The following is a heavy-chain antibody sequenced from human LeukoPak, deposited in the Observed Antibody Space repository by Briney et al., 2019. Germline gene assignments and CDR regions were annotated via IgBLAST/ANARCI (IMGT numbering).Heavy chain of an antibody. J-gene: IGHJ4*02. D-gene: IGHD6-19*01. V-gene: IGHV3-23*01. CDR3: AKGGYLAVAGINY. Sequence: GGSLRLSCAASGFTFSSYAMSWVRQAPGKGPEWVSAISGSGGSTYYADSVKGRFTISRDNSKNTLYLQMNSLRAEDTAVYYCAKGGYLAVAGINYWGQGTLVTVSS. CDR1: GFTFSSYA. CDR2: ISGSGGST.